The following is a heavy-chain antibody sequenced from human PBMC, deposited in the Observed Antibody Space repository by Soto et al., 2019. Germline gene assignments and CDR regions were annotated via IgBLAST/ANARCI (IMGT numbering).Heavy chain of an antibody. CDR3: ARGDRAYSGSQGLFDY. Sequence: QVQLVQSGAEVKKPGSSVKVSCKASGGTFSSYAISWVRQAPGQGLEWMGGIIPIFGTANDAQKFQGRVTITADESTSTAYMELSSLRSEYTAVYYCARGDRAYSGSQGLFDYWGQGTLVTVSS. CDR2: IIPIFGTA. V-gene: IGHV1-69*12. J-gene: IGHJ4*02. D-gene: IGHD1-26*01. CDR1: GGTFSSYA.